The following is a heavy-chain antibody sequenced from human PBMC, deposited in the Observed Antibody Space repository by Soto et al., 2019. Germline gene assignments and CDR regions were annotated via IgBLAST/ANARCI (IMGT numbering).Heavy chain of an antibody. CDR1: GCSISSYY. CDR3: AGTIVVVVAATPYFDY. D-gene: IGHD2-15*01. CDR2: IYYSGST. Sequence: PSETLSLTCTVSGCSISSYYWSWIRQPPGKGLEWIGYIYYSGSTNYNPSLKSRVTISVDTSKNQFSLKLSSVTAADTAVYYCAGTIVVVVAATPYFDYWGQGTLVTV. V-gene: IGHV4-59*08. J-gene: IGHJ4*02.